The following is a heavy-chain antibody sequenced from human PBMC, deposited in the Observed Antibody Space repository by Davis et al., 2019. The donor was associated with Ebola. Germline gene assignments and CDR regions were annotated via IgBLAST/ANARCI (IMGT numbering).Heavy chain of an antibody. CDR3: ARQTTVTTDFDY. CDR1: GYSFTRYW. Sequence: GESLKISCKGSGYSFTRYWIGWVRQMPGKGLEWMGIIYPGDSDTRYSPSFQGQVTISADRSISTAYLQWSSLEASDTAMYYCARQTTVTTDFDYWGQGTLVTVSS. CDR2: IYPGDSDT. V-gene: IGHV5-51*01. D-gene: IGHD4-17*01. J-gene: IGHJ4*02.